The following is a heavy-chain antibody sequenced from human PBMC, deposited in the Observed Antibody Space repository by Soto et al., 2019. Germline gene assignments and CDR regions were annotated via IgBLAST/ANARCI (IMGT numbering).Heavy chain of an antibody. V-gene: IGHV1-69*02. CDR3: ASKVTKYCSSTSCYLGPGFLYY. Sequence: QVQLVQSGAEVKKPGSSVKVSCKASGGTFSSYTISWVRQAPGQGLEWMGRIIPILGIANYAQKFQGRVTITADKSTSTAYMELSSLRSEDTAVYYCASKVTKYCSSTSCYLGPGFLYYWGQGTLVTVSS. J-gene: IGHJ4*02. CDR1: GGTFSSYT. D-gene: IGHD2-2*01. CDR2: IIPILGIA.